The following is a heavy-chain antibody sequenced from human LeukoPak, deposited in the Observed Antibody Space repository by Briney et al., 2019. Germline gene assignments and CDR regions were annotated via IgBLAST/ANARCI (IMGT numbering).Heavy chain of an antibody. CDR1: GYTFTSYG. Sequence: ASVKVSCKASGYTFTSYGISWVRQAPGQGLEWMGWISANDGNTDYPQKLQGRVTMTTDTSTSTAYMELRSLRSDDTAVYYCARESHVTKEDYWGQGTLVTVSS. J-gene: IGHJ4*02. V-gene: IGHV1-18*01. CDR2: ISANDGNT. D-gene: IGHD2-8*01. CDR3: ARESHVTKEDY.